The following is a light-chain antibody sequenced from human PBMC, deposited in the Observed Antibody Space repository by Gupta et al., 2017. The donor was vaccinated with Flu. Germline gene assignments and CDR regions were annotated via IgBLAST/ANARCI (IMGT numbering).Light chain of an antibody. Sequence: QSVLTQPPSVSGAPGQLVTISCTGSSSNIGAGYDVHWYQQLPVTAPNLLIYGKSNRRSGVPDRFSGSKYGTSASVAITGLQAEDEADYYWQSEESSQSGWVFGGGTKLTVL. V-gene: IGLV1-40*01. CDR2: GKS. CDR3: QSEESSQSGWV. CDR1: SSNIGAGYD. J-gene: IGLJ3*02.